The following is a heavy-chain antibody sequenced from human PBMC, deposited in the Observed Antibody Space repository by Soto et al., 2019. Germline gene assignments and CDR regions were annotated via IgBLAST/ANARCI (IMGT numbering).Heavy chain of an antibody. V-gene: IGHV3-33*01. CDR3: ARDMVGYSYGSGVDY. CDR2: IWYDGSNK. CDR1: GFTFSSYG. D-gene: IGHD5-18*01. J-gene: IGHJ4*02. Sequence: TVGSLRLSCAASGFTFSSYGMHWVRQAPGKGLEWVAVIWYDGSNKYYADSVKGRFTISRDNSKNTLYLQMNSLRAEDTAVYYCARDMVGYSYGSGVDYWGQGTLVTVSS.